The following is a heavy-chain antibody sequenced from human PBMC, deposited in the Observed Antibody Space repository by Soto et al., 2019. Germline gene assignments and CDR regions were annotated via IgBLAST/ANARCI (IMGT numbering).Heavy chain of an antibody. V-gene: IGHV3-23*01. J-gene: IGHJ4*02. D-gene: IGHD3-22*01. CDR1: GFTFSNYA. CDR2: ISGSGDSP. Sequence: PGGSLRLSCAASGFTFSNYAMSWVRQAPGKGLEWVSIISGSGDSPYYADSVKGRFTISRDNSRNTLYLQMNSLRAGDSAKYYLAKEGTSGLYYFDYWGKGTLVTVPS. CDR3: AKEGTSGLYYFDY.